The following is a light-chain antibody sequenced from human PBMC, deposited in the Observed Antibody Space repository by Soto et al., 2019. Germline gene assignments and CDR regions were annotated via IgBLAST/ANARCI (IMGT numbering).Light chain of an antibody. CDR3: SAYAGSSVL. V-gene: IGLV2-14*01. Sequence: QSALTQPASVSGSPGQSITISCTGTSSDVGGYNYVSWYQQHPGKAPKLMIYEVINRPSGVSNRFSGSKSGNTASLTISGLQAEDEADYYCSAYAGSSVLFGGGTKVTVL. CDR1: SSDVGGYNY. J-gene: IGLJ2*01. CDR2: EVI.